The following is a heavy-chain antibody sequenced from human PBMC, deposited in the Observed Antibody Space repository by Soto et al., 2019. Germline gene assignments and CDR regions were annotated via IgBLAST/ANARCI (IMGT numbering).Heavy chain of an antibody. J-gene: IGHJ4*02. CDR2: IYNSGST. CDR3: SRDTLCSGGSSHYYFDY. V-gene: IGHV4-30-4*01. D-gene: IGHD2-15*01. CDR1: GGSISSGDYS. Sequence: ASETLSLTCTVSGGSISSGDYSGSWIRQHPGKGLEWIGHIYNSGSTYYNPSLKSRVTISVDTSKNQFSLKLSSVTAADTAVYFCSRDTLCSGGSSHYYFDYWGQGTLVTVSS.